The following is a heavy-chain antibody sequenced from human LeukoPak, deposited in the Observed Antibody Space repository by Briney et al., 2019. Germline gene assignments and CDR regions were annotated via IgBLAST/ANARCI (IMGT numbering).Heavy chain of an antibody. CDR2: IKQDGSKK. J-gene: IGHJ4*02. V-gene: IGHV3-7*04. CDR3: TRVRYIHEAIDY. Sequence: GGALRLSCVASGFPFSSYWMTCVRQAPGGGLGWVANIKQDGSKKSYVESVKGRVTISRDNAKNSLYLQMNRLRAEDPATYYCTRVRYIHEAIDYWGQGTLVTVSS. D-gene: IGHD5-24*01. CDR1: GFPFSSYW.